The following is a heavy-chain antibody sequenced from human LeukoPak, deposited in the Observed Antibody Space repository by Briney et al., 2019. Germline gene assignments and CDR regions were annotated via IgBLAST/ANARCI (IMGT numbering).Heavy chain of an antibody. J-gene: IGHJ4*02. D-gene: IGHD4-17*01. V-gene: IGHV3-33*08. CDR3: ARDGDYGDYHDY. CDR2: IWYDGSNK. Sequence: GRSLRLSCAASGFTFSSYGMHWVRQAPGKGLEWVAVIWYDGSNKYYADSVKGRFTISRDNSKNTLYLQMNSLRAEDTAVYYCARDGDYGDYHDYWGQGTLVTVSS. CDR1: GFTFSSYG.